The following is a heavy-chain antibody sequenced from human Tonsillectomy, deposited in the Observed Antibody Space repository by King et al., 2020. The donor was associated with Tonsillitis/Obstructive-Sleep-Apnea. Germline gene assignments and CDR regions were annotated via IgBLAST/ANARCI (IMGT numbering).Heavy chain of an antibody. V-gene: IGHV4-61*01. CDR1: GGSVRSDSYY. J-gene: IGHJ5*02. CDR2: IYYSGGT. Sequence: QLQESGPGLVKPSETLSLPCTVSGGSVRSDSYYWSCIRQPPGKGLEWIGYIYYSGGTSYHPSLKSRVTLSVDTSKNQFSLKLSSVTAADTAVYYCARMDAYNWFDPWGRGTLVTVSS. CDR3: ARMDAYNWFDP. D-gene: IGHD1-14*01.